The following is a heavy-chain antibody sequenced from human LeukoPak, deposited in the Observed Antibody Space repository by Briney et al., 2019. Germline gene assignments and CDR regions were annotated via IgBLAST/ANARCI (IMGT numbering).Heavy chain of an antibody. CDR2: ISGSGGST. Sequence: GGSLRLSCAASGFTFSSDAMSWGRQAPGKGLEWVSAISGSGGSTYYADSVKGRFTISRDNSKNTLYLQMNSLRAEDTAVYYCAKAWGYYYDSSGYYYEDYWGQGTLVTVSS. CDR1: GFTFSSDA. J-gene: IGHJ4*02. V-gene: IGHV3-23*01. D-gene: IGHD3-22*01. CDR3: AKAWGYYYDSSGYYYEDY.